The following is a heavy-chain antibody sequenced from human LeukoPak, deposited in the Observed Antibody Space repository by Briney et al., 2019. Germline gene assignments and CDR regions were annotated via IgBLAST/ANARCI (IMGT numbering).Heavy chain of an antibody. CDR2: FYSGGST. Sequence: GGSLRLSCAASGFTVSRNYMSWVRQAPGKGLGWVSIFYSGGSTYYADSVKGRFTISRDNSKNTLYLQMNSLRAEDTAVYYCARGTSGRTAYYYYMDVWGKGTTVTISS. CDR3: ARGTSGRTAYYYYMDV. D-gene: IGHD1-1*01. CDR1: GFTVSRNY. J-gene: IGHJ6*03. V-gene: IGHV3-53*01.